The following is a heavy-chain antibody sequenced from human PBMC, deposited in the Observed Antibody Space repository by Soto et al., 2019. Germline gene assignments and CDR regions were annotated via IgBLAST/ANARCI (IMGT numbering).Heavy chain of an antibody. Sequence: PGGCLRLSCAASGFTFSSYWMSCVRQAPGKGLEWVANIKQDGSEKYYVDSVKGRFTISRDNAKNSLYLQMNSLRAEDTAVYYCARDLGVSSYYCGMDVWGQGTTVTVSS. V-gene: IGHV3-7*03. CDR1: GFTFSSYW. CDR3: ARDLGVSSYYCGMDV. CDR2: IKQDGSEK. J-gene: IGHJ6*02.